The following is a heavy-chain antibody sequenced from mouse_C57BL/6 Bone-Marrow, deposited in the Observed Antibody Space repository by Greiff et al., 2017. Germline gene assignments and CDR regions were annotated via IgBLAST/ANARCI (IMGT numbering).Heavy chain of an antibody. Sequence: QVQLKESGAELVKPGASVKLSCKASGYTFTSYWMHWVKQRPGQGLEWIGMIHPNSGSTNYNEKFKSKATLTVDKSSSTAYMQLSSLTSEDSAVYYCATVVPFAYWGQGTLVTVSA. CDR1: GYTFTSYW. CDR3: ATVVPFAY. V-gene: IGHV1-64*01. CDR2: IHPNSGST. D-gene: IGHD1-1*01. J-gene: IGHJ3*01.